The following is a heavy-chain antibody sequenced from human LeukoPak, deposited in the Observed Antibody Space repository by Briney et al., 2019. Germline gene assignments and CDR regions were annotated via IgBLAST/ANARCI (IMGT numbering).Heavy chain of an antibody. CDR3: ANQFSCSGDCYYYGMDV. CDR2: ISGSGGST. CDR1: GFTFSSYW. J-gene: IGHJ6*02. Sequence: PGGSLRLSCAASGFTFSSYWMSWVRQAPGKGLEWVSAISGSGGSTYYADSVKGRFTISRDNSKNTLYLQMNSLRAEDTAVYYCANQFSCSGDCYYYGMDVWGQGTTVTVSS. D-gene: IGHD2-15*01. V-gene: IGHV3-23*01.